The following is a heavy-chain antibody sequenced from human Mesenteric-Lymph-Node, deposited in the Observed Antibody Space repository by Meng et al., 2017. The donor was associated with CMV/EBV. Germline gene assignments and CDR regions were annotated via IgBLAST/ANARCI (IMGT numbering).Heavy chain of an antibody. CDR2: ISSGDDYI. J-gene: IGHJ6*02. Sequence: GESLKISCVASGITFSSYSMKWVRQAPGKGLEWVSSISSGDDYIYYTASVKGRFTISRDNAKNSLYLQMNSLRAEDTAVYYCARVNYDFWSGSGGHYNAMDVWGQGTTVTVSS. CDR1: GITFSSYS. CDR3: ARVNYDFWSGSGGHYNAMDV. D-gene: IGHD3-3*01. V-gene: IGHV3-21*01.